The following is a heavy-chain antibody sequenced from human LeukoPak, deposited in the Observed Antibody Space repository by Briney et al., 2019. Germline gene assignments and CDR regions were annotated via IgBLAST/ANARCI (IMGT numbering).Heavy chain of an antibody. J-gene: IGHJ4*02. CDR3: ARWGGGFDY. CDR1: GFTFSRYW. Sequence: GASLRLSCAASGFTFSRYWMSWVRQAPGKGLEWVANIKQDGSAKYYGDSVEGRFTISRDNAKNSLYLQMNSLRAEDTAVYYCARWGGGFDYWGQGTLVTVS. CDR2: IKQDGSAK. D-gene: IGHD3-16*01. V-gene: IGHV3-7*04.